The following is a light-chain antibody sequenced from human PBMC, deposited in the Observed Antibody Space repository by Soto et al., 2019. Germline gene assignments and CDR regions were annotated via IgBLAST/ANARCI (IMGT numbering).Light chain of an antibody. CDR2: SAS. Sequence: EIVLTQSPGTLSLSPGERATLSCRASQSVSSSYLAWYQQKPGQAPRLLIYSASPRATGIPDRFSGSGSGTDFTLTISRLEPEDFAVYYCQQYGSSPITLGQGTRLDIK. V-gene: IGKV3-20*01. CDR1: QSVSSSY. J-gene: IGKJ5*01. CDR3: QQYGSSPIT.